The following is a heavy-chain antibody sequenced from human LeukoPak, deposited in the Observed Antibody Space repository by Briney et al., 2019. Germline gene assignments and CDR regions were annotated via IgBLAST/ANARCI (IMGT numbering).Heavy chain of an antibody. J-gene: IGHJ6*02. CDR3: ARGSGQLWLPPQIGGMDV. V-gene: IGHV1-2*02. D-gene: IGHD5-18*01. Sequence: ASVKVSCKASGYTFTGHYMHWVRQAPGQGLEWMGWINPNSGGTNYAQKFQGRVTMTRDTSISTAYMELSRLRSDDTAVYYCARGSGQLWLPPQIGGMDVWGQGTTVTVSS. CDR2: INPNSGGT. CDR1: GYTFTGHY.